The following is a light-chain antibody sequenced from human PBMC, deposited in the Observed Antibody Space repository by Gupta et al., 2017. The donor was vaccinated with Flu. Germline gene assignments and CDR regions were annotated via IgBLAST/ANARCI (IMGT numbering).Light chain of an antibody. CDR3: SSYTSTSTFYV. Sequence: QSALTQPASVSGSPGQSITISCTGTSSDVGRSDSVSWYQQHPDKAPKLIIFDVTNRTSGVSSRFSGSKSGNTASLTIAGLQAEDETDYYCSSYTSTSTFYVFGTGTRVTVL. CDR2: DVT. CDR1: SSDVGRSDS. V-gene: IGLV2-14*03. J-gene: IGLJ1*01.